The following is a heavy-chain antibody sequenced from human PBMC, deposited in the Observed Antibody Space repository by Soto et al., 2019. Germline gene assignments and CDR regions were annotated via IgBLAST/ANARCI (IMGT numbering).Heavy chain of an antibody. D-gene: IGHD2-2*01. Sequence: ASVKVSCKASGYTSTSYYMHWVRQAPGQGLEWMGIINPSGGSTSYAQKFQGRVTMTRDTSTSTVYMELSSLRSEDTAMYYCARLPDIVVVPAAPWIGMDVWGQGTTVTVSS. J-gene: IGHJ6*02. CDR2: INPSGGST. CDR1: GYTSTSYY. V-gene: IGHV1-46*01. CDR3: ARLPDIVVVPAAPWIGMDV.